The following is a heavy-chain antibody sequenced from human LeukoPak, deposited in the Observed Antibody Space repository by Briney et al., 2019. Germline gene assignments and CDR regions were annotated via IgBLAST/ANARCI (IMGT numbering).Heavy chain of an antibody. V-gene: IGHV3-74*01. J-gene: IGHJ4*02. CDR3: ARGGSVSGYYTTY. Sequence: PGGSLRLSCVASGFTFSSYWMHWVRQPPGKGPVWVSRINTDGSTSSYADSVKGRFTISRDNARNSLYLQMNSLRAEDTAVYYCARGGSVSGYYTTYRGQGTLVTVSS. CDR1: GFTFSSYW. D-gene: IGHD3-22*01. CDR2: INTDGSTS.